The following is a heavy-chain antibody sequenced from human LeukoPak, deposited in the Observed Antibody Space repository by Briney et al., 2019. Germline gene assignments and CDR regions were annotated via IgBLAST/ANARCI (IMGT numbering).Heavy chain of an antibody. V-gene: IGHV4-34*01. Sequence: SETLSLTCAVYGGSFSGYYWSWIRQPPGKGLEWIGEINHSGSTNYNPSLKSRVTISVDTSKNQLSLKLSSVTAADTAVYYCAGRRDGYNLHYYYGMDVWGQGTTVTVSS. D-gene: IGHD5-12*01. J-gene: IGHJ6*02. CDR1: GGSFSGYY. CDR2: INHSGST. CDR3: AGRRDGYNLHYYYGMDV.